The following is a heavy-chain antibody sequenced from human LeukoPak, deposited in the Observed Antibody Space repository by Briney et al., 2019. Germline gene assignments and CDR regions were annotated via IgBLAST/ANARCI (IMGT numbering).Heavy chain of an antibody. CDR2: IYSGGST. CDR1: GFTVSSNY. V-gene: IGHV3-66*02. D-gene: IGHD5-18*01. J-gene: IGHJ4*02. CDR3: ARESGGLDTALGFDY. Sequence: PGGSLRLSCAASGFTVSSNYMSWVRQAPGKGLEWVSVIYSGGSTYYAGSVKGRFTISRDNSKNTLYLQMNSLRAENTAVYYCARESGGLDTALGFDYWGQGTLVTVSS.